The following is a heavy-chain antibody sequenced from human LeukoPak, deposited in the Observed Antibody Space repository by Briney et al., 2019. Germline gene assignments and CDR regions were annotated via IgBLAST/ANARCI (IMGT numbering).Heavy chain of an antibody. CDR1: GFTFTSSA. V-gene: IGHV1-58*02. D-gene: IGHD3-22*01. Sequence: GTSVKVSCKASGFTFTSSAMQWVRQARGQRLEWIGWIVVGSGNTNYAQKFQERVTITRDMSTSTAYMELSSLRSEDTAVYYCVADYYDSRALGYYYMDVWGKGTTVTDSS. J-gene: IGHJ6*03. CDR3: VADYYDSRALGYYYMDV. CDR2: IVVGSGNT.